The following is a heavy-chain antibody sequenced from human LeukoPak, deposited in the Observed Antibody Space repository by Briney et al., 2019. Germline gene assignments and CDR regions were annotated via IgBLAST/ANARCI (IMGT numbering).Heavy chain of an antibody. V-gene: IGHV1-3*01. CDR2: INVGNGDT. Sequence: ASVKVSCKASGYNFITYAMHWVRQAPGQGLEWMGYINVGNGDTKYSQKFQGRVTITADESTSTAYMELSSLRSEDTAVYYCARNPVLLHAPTFPNYFDYWGQGTLVTVSS. D-gene: IGHD3-10*01. CDR1: GYNFITYA. CDR3: ARNPVLLHAPTFPNYFDY. J-gene: IGHJ4*02.